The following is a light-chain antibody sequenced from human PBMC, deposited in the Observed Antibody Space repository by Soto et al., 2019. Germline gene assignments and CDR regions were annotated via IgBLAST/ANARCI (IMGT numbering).Light chain of an antibody. J-gene: IGKJ1*01. Sequence: ILMNQSPAALSVSPGERATLSCRASQSVRSNLAWYQQNPGQAPRLLIYGASTRATSIPARFSGSGSRTEFTLIISSLQYEDIAVYYCQQDIILRTFAQGTKVDIK. CDR2: GAS. V-gene: IGKV3-15*01. CDR1: QSVRSN. CDR3: QQDIILRT.